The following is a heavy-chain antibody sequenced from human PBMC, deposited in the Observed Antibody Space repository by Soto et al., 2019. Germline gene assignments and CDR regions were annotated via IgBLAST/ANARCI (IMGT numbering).Heavy chain of an antibody. Sequence: QVQLVQSGAEVKKTGASVKVSCKASGYTFTSYDINCVRQATGQGLEWMGWMNPNSGNTGDAQKFQGRVTRTRNTSIGTGYMELRSLRSEDTAVYYCARRVGDTIGMDYWGQGTLVTVSS. V-gene: IGHV1-8*01. CDR3: ARRVGDTIGMDY. CDR1: GYTFTSYD. CDR2: MNPNSGNT. J-gene: IGHJ4*02. D-gene: IGHD1-26*01.